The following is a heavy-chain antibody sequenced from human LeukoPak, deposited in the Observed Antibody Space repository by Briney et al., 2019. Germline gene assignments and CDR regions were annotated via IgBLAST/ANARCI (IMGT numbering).Heavy chain of an antibody. J-gene: IGHJ4*02. Sequence: SETLSLTCTVSGGSISSSSYYWGWLRQPPGKGLEWMGSIYYRGSTYYNPSLKSRVTISVDTSKNQFSLKLSSVTAADTAVYYCARRPRIAARIPFHHWGQGTLVTVSS. CDR1: GGSISSSSYY. V-gene: IGHV4-39*01. CDR3: ARRPRIAARIPFHH. CDR2: IYYRGST. D-gene: IGHD6-6*01.